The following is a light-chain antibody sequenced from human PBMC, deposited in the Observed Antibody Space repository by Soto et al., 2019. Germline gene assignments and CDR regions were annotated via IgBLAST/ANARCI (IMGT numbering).Light chain of an antibody. CDR1: QSVRSN. Sequence: EIVMTQSPATLSVSPGVRATLSCRASQSVRSNLAWYQQKPGQAPRLLIYGVSTRATGIPARVSGSGSETEFTLTISSLQSEDFAVYYCQQYNNWPPWTFGQGTNVEVK. J-gene: IGKJ1*01. V-gene: IGKV3-15*01. CDR2: GVS. CDR3: QQYNNWPPWT.